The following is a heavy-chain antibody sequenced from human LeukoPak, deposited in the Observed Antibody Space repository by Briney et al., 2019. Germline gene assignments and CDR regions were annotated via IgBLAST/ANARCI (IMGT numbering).Heavy chain of an antibody. CDR1: GYTFTGYY. CDR2: INPNSGGT. V-gene: IGHV1-2*02. CDR3: ARARSGYNSGRGDY. J-gene: IGHJ4*02. Sequence: ASVKVSCKASGYTFTGYYMHWVRQAPGQGLEWMGWINPNSGGTNYAQKFQGRVTMTRDTSISTAYMELSRLRSDDTAVYYCARARSGYNSGRGDYWGQGTLVTVSS. D-gene: IGHD5-12*01.